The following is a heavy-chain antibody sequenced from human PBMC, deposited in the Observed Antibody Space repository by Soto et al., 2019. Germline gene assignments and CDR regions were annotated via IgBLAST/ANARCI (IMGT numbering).Heavy chain of an antibody. Sequence: ASVKVSCKASGYTFTSYGISWVRQAPGQGLEWMGWISAYNGNTNYAQKLQGRVTMTTDTSTSTAYMELRSLRSDDTAVYYCARDMSSSWYGGFRTLGGMDVWGQGTTVTVSS. CDR1: GYTFTSYG. D-gene: IGHD6-13*01. V-gene: IGHV1-18*01. CDR2: ISAYNGNT. J-gene: IGHJ6*02. CDR3: ARDMSSSWYGGFRTLGGMDV.